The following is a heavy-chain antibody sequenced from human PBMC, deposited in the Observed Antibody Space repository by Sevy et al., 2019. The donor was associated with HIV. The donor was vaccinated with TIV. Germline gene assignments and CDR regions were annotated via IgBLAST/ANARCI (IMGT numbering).Heavy chain of an antibody. J-gene: IGHJ6*03. D-gene: IGHD3-22*01. CDR1: GFTFSSYA. Sequence: GGSLRLSCAASGFTFSSYAMSWVRQAPGKGLEWVSAISGSGGSTYYADSVNGRFTISRDNSKNTLYLQMNSLRAEDTAVYYCAKDSSGYYYYYMDVWGKGTTVTVSS. CDR2: ISGSGGST. CDR3: AKDSSGYYYYYMDV. V-gene: IGHV3-23*01.